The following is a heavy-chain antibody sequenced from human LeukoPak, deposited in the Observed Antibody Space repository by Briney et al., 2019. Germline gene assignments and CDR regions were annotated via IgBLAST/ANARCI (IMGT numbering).Heavy chain of an antibody. Sequence: GRSLRLSCAASGFTFDDYAMHWVQQAPGKGLEWVSGISWNSGSIGYADSVKGRFTISRGNAKNSLYLQMNSLRAEDTALYYCAKDSSSWYYFDYWGQGTLVTVSS. CDR1: GFTFDDYA. CDR3: AKDSSSWYYFDY. D-gene: IGHD6-13*01. CDR2: ISWNSGSI. J-gene: IGHJ4*02. V-gene: IGHV3-9*01.